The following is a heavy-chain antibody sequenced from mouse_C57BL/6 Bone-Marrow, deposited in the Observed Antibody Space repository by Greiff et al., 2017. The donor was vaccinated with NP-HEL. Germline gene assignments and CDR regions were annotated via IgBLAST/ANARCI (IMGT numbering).Heavy chain of an antibody. J-gene: IGHJ2*01. CDR3: ARRGYYYFDY. CDR1: GFTFSSYT. V-gene: IGHV5-9*01. Sequence: EVKLQESGGGLVKPGGSLKLSCAASGFTFSSYTMSWVRQTPEKRLEWVATISGGGGNTYYPDSVKGRFTISRDNAKNTLYLQMSSLRSEDTALYYCARRGYYYFDYWGQGTTLTVSS. CDR2: ISGGGGNT. D-gene: IGHD3-1*01.